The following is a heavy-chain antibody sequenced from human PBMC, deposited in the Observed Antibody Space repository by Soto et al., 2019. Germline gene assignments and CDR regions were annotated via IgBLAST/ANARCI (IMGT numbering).Heavy chain of an antibody. Sequence: LSLTCAVYGGSFSGYYWSWIRQPPGKGLEWIGEINHSGSTNYNPSLKSRVTISVDTSKNQFSLKLSSVTAADTAVYHCARVAYGSGSYLDYWGQGTLVTVSS. CDR2: INHSGST. CDR3: ARVAYGSGSYLDY. V-gene: IGHV4-34*01. CDR1: GGSFSGYY. J-gene: IGHJ4*02. D-gene: IGHD3-10*01.